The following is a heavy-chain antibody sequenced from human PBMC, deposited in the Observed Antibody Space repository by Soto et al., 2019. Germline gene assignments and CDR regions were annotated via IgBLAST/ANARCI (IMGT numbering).Heavy chain of an antibody. V-gene: IGHV3-15*07. CDR3: STDSYITSIIVRFDY. Sequence: GGSLRLSCAASGFTFSNAWINWVRQATGKGLEWVGRVKSKNDGGTTDLAAPVKGRFAISRDDSKNMVYLEMNSLQTEDTAIYYCSTDSYITSIIVRFDYWGHGTLVTVSS. D-gene: IGHD3-22*01. CDR2: VKSKNDGGTT. J-gene: IGHJ4*01. CDR1: GFTFSNAW.